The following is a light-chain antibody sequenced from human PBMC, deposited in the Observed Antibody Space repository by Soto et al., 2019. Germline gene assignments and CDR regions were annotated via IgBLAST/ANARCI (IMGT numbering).Light chain of an antibody. J-gene: IGLJ1*01. CDR2: GNS. V-gene: IGLV1-40*01. Sequence: QSVLTQPPSVSGAPGQRVTISCTGSSSNIGAGYDVHWYQHRPGTAPKLLILGNSNPPSGVPVPARFSGSESVTSASLAITRRQAEDEGDDYCQSYDSPLEARHVFGTGTKVTVL. CDR1: SSNIGAGYD. CDR3: QSYDSPLEARHV.